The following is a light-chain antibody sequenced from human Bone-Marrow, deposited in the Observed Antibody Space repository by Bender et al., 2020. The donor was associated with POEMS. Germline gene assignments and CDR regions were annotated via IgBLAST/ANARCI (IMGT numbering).Light chain of an antibody. Sequence: QSALTQPASVSGSPGQSITISCTGTSSDIGGYNYVSWYQQHPGKAPKLMIYEVSNWPSGVSNRFSGSKSGNTASLTVSGLQAEDEADYYCSSYVVTDTMVFGGGTKLTVL. CDR3: SSYVVTDTMV. V-gene: IGLV2-14*01. CDR2: EVS. J-gene: IGLJ2*01. CDR1: SSDIGGYNY.